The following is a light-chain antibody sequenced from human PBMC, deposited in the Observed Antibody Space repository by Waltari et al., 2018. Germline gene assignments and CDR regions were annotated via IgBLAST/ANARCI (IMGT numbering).Light chain of an antibody. J-gene: IGLJ3*02. CDR3: ASYTSTFPWV. CDR2: DVT. Sequence: QSALTQPPSVSGSPGQSVTITCSGTSSDIGIYNHVSWFQQPPGTAPKLLISDVTYRPAGVPDRSSGSKSGNTASMTISVLQTEDESDYYCASYTSTFPWVFGGGTKLTVL. V-gene: IGLV2-18*02. CDR1: SSDIGIYNH.